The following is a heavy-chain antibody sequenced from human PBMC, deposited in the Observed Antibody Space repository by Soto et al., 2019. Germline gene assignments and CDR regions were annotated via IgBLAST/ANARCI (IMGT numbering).Heavy chain of an antibody. CDR1: GYSFNSYW. V-gene: IGHV5-51*01. CDR3: ARGPSSTYYYDSSGYLGCPF. J-gene: IGHJ4*02. D-gene: IGHD3-22*01. CDR2: IYPGDSDT. Sequence: PGESLKISCKGSGYSFNSYWIAWVRQMPGKGLECMGIIYPGDSDTRYNPSFQGQVTISADKSISTAYMELRSLRSEDTAVYYCARGPSSTYYYDSSGYLGCPFWGQGTLVTVSS.